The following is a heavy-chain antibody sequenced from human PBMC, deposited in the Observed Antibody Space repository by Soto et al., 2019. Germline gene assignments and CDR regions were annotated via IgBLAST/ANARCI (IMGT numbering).Heavy chain of an antibody. CDR3: ARHGVDYGDYASYYYYGMDV. Sequence: QVQLQESGPGLVKPSETLSLTCTVSGGSISSSTYYWGWIRQPPGKGLEWIGFIYYSGSAYYNPSLKSRVTISIDTSKNQFSLKLTSVTAADTAVFYCARHGVDYGDYASYYYYGMDVGAEGPRSPSP. D-gene: IGHD4-17*01. CDR1: GGSISSSTYY. J-gene: IGHJ6*02. CDR2: IYYSGSA. V-gene: IGHV4-39*01.